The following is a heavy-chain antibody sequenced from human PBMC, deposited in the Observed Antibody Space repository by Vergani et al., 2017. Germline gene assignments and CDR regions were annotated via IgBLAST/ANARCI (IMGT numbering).Heavy chain of an antibody. J-gene: IGHJ4*02. V-gene: IGHV1-69*01. CDR1: GGPLSRFA. Sequence: QVQLEQSGAEVRKPGSSVKVSCKASGGPLSRFAIGWVRQAPGQGLEWMGEIIPIFGTANYAQKFQGRVTITADESTSTAYMELSSLRSEDTAVYYCATGVGIVGATRFGYWGQGTLVTVSS. D-gene: IGHD1-26*01. CDR2: IIPIFGTA. CDR3: ATGVGIVGATRFGY.